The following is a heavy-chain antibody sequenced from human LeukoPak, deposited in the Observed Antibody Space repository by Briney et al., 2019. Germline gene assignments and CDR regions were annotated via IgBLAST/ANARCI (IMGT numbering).Heavy chain of an antibody. Sequence: SETLSLTCAVYGGSFSGYYWSWIRQPPGKGLEWIGEINHSGSTNYNPSLKSRVTISVDTSKNQFSLKLSSVTAADTAVYYCARGVSWLLLLRPFDYWGQGTLVTVSS. D-gene: IGHD3-22*01. CDR3: ARGVSWLLLLRPFDY. J-gene: IGHJ4*02. CDR1: GGSFSGYY. CDR2: INHSGST. V-gene: IGHV4-34*01.